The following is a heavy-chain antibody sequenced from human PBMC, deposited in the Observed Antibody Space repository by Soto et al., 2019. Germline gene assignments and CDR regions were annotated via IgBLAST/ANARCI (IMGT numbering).Heavy chain of an antibody. CDR1: GGSSSSYY. CDR2: IYYSGST. D-gene: IGHD6-19*01. V-gene: IGHV4-59*01. Sequence: SETLSLTCTVSGGSSSSYYWSWIRQPPGKGLEWIGYIYYSGSTNYNPSLKSRVTISVDTSKNQFSLKLSSVTAADTAVYYCARVASSGWPFDYWGQGTLVTVS. J-gene: IGHJ4*02. CDR3: ARVASSGWPFDY.